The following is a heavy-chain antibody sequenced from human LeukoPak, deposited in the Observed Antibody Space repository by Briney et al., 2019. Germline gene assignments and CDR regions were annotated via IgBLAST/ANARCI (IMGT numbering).Heavy chain of an antibody. Sequence: PGGSLRLSCAASGFTFSTYGMHWVRQAPGKGLDWVAFIRYDGSEGYYADSVKDRFTVSRDNSKNTLYLQMNSLRAEDTAVYYCAKVGHGWYEVDYWGQGTLVTVSS. J-gene: IGHJ4*02. V-gene: IGHV3-30*02. D-gene: IGHD6-19*01. CDR2: IRYDGSEG. CDR1: GFTFSTYG. CDR3: AKVGHGWYEVDY.